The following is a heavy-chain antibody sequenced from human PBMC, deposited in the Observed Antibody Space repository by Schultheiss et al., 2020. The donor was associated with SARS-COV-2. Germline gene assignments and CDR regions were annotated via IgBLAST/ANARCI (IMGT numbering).Heavy chain of an antibody. CDR3: ARDAGLTPTGGRGMDV. Sequence: GSLRLSCTVSGGSISSYYWSWIRQPPGKGLEWIGYIHYSGYSTYNPSLKSRVTISVDTSKNQFSLKLTSVTAADTAVYYCARDAGLTPTGGRGMDVWGQGTTVTVSS. D-gene: IGHD3-16*01. J-gene: IGHJ6*02. V-gene: IGHV4-59*01. CDR2: IHYSGYS. CDR1: GGSISSYY.